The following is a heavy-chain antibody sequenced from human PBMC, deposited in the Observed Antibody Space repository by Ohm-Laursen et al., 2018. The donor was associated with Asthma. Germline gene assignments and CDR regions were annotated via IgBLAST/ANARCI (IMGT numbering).Heavy chain of an antibody. D-gene: IGHD3-3*01. CDR2: MNPNSGNT. V-gene: IGHV1-8*01. CDR3: ARDSYDFWSGSSRYGMDV. J-gene: IGHJ6*02. CDR1: GYTFTSYD. Sequence: ASVKVSCKASGYTFTSYDINWVRQATGQGLEWMGWMNPNSGNTGYAQKFQGRVTMTRNTSISTAYMELSSLRSEDTAVYYCARDSYDFWSGSSRYGMDVWGQGTTVTVSS.